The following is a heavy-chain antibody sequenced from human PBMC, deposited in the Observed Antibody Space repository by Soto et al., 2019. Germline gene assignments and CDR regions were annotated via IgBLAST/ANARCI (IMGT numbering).Heavy chain of an antibody. V-gene: IGHV3-23*01. CDR2: FRSSGDDGTT. D-gene: IGHD3-3*01. CDR1: GFTFSSYS. J-gene: IGHJ6*02. CDR3: ARAPPYDFWSGTYYYYGMDA. Sequence: GSLRLSCAASGFTFSSYSMSWVRQAPGKGPEWVSGFRSSGDDGTTYYADSVKGRFTISRDNSKNSLYLQMNSLRVEDTAVYYCARAPPYDFWSGTYYYYGMDAWGQGTTVTVSS.